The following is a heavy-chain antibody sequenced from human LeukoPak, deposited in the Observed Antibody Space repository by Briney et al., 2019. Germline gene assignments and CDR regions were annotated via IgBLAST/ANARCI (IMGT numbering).Heavy chain of an antibody. D-gene: IGHD1-26*01. J-gene: IGHJ4*02. CDR2: ISSSGSTI. CDR3: ACLIVGATPSFDY. CDR1: GFTFSSYE. Sequence: GGSLRLSCAASGFTFSSYEMNWVRQAPGKWLEWVSYISSSGSTIYYADSVKGRFTIYRDNAKNSLYLQMNSLRAEDTAVYYCACLIVGATPSFDYWGQGTLVIVSS. V-gene: IGHV3-48*03.